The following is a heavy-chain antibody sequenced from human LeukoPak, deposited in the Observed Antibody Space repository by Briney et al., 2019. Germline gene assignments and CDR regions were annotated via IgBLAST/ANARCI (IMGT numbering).Heavy chain of an antibody. CDR3: AADYCSGGSCYYNY. V-gene: IGHV4-59*12. Sequence: PSETLSLTCTVSGGSISSYYWSWIRQPPGKGLEWIGYIYYSGSTNYNPSLKSRVTISVDKSKNQFPLKLTSVTAADTAVYYCAADYCSGGSCYYNYWGQGTLVTVSS. D-gene: IGHD2-15*01. J-gene: IGHJ4*02. CDR2: IYYSGST. CDR1: GGSISSYY.